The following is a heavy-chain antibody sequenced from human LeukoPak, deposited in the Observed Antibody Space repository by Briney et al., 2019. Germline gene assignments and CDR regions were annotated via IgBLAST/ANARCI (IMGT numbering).Heavy chain of an antibody. J-gene: IGHJ4*02. Sequence: PGGSLRLSCAPSGFTLSSYSMNWVGQAPGRGLEWVSYISSSSSTIYYADSVKGRFTISRDNAKNSLYLQMNSLRDEDTAVYYCARDHYYDSSGYYYWGQGTLVTVSS. CDR2: ISSSSSTI. V-gene: IGHV3-48*02. D-gene: IGHD3-22*01. CDR3: ARDHYYDSSGYYY. CDR1: GFTLSSYS.